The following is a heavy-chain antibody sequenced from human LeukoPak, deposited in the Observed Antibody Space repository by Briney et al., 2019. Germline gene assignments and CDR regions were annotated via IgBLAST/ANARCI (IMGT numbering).Heavy chain of an antibody. CDR2: IFYSGST. Sequence: SETLSLTCTVSGGSFNTYYWTWIRQPPGKGLEWIGDIFYSGSTNYNPSLKNRVTISLDTSKNHFSLKLSSVTAADTAIYYCARMTGSAWELLIDSWGPGTLVTVSS. D-gene: IGHD1-26*01. J-gene: IGHJ4*02. CDR3: ARMTGSAWELLIDS. CDR1: GGSFNTYY. V-gene: IGHV4-59*01.